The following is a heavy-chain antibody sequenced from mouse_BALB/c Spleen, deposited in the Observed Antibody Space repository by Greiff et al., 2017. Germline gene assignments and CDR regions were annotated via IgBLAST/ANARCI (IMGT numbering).Heavy chain of an antibody. Sequence: QVQLKESGAELVRPGTSVKVSCKASGYAFTNYLIEWVKQRPGQGLEWIGVINPGSGGTNYNEKFKGKATLIADKSSSTAYMQLSSLTSDDSAVYFCARGHYYGSSSAWFAYWGQGTLVTVSA. D-gene: IGHD1-1*01. CDR1: GYAFTNYL. J-gene: IGHJ3*01. V-gene: IGHV1-54*03. CDR2: INPGSGGT. CDR3: ARGHYYGSSSAWFAY.